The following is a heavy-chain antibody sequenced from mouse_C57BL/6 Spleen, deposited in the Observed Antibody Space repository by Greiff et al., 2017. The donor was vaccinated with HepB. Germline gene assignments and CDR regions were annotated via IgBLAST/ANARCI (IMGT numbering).Heavy chain of an antibody. CDR1: GFTFSSYA. CDR2: ISDGGSYT. CDR3: ARAYDYDGGFYFDY. J-gene: IGHJ2*01. V-gene: IGHV5-4*03. D-gene: IGHD2-4*01. Sequence: EVKLVESGGGLVKPGGSLKLSCAASGFTFSSYAMSWVRQTPEKRLEWVATISDGGSYTYYPDNVKGRFTISRDNAKNNLYLQMSHLKSEDTAMYYCARAYDYDGGFYFDYCGQGTTLTVSS.